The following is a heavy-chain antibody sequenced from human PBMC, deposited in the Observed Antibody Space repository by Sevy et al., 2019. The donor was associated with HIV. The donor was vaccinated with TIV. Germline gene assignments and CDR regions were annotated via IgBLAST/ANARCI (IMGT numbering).Heavy chain of an antibody. V-gene: IGHV4-59*01. CDR1: GGSISSYY. Sequence: SETLSLTCTVSGGSISSYYWSWIRQPPGKRLEWIGYIYYSGNTNYNPSLKSRVTISVDTSKNQFSLKLRSVTAADTAVYYCARESYDILPGSRGMDVWGQGTTVTVSS. J-gene: IGHJ6*02. D-gene: IGHD3-9*01. CDR2: IYYSGNT. CDR3: ARESYDILPGSRGMDV.